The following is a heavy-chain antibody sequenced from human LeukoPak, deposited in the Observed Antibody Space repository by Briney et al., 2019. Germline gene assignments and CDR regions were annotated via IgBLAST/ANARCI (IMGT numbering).Heavy chain of an antibody. CDR2: IGTAGDT. CDR3: ARGYYDFWSGYRWFDP. D-gene: IGHD3-3*01. Sequence: PGGSLRLSCVASGFTFSSYDMHWVRQATGKGLEWVSSIGTAGDTYYPGSVKGRFTISRENAKNSLYLQMNSLRAGDTAVYYCARGYYDFWSGYRWFDPWGQGTLVTVSS. V-gene: IGHV3-13*01. J-gene: IGHJ5*02. CDR1: GFTFSSYD.